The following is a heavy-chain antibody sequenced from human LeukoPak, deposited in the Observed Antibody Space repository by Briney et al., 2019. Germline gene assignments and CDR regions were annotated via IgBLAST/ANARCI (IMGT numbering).Heavy chain of an antibody. J-gene: IGHJ4*02. CDR2: GSESGGT. D-gene: IGHD3-10*01. CDR3: ARSRGNL. V-gene: IGHV4-34*01. CDR1: GGSISSYY. Sequence: SETLSLTCTVSGGSISSYYWSWIRQPPGKGLEWIGEGSESGGTKFNPSLKSRVTISADTSKNQFSLKLNSVTAADTAVYYCARSRGNLWGQGTLVTVSS.